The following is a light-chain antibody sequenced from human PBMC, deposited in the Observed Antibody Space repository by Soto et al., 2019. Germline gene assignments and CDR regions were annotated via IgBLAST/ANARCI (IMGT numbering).Light chain of an antibody. CDR1: QNVSSY. CDR2: DAS. V-gene: IGKV3-11*01. Sequence: ETVLTQSPATLAVSPGEIATLSCMASQNVSSYLAWYQQKAGQAPRLLIYDASSRVTGIPARFSGSGSGTDFNLTISSLEPEDFAVYYCQQRTNWLTFGGGTKVDIK. J-gene: IGKJ4*01. CDR3: QQRTNWLT.